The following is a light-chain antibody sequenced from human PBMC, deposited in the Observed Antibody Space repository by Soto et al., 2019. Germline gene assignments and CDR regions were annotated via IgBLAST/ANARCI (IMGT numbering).Light chain of an antibody. V-gene: IGLV2-11*01. CDR1: STDFGGYKY. CDR3: CSYTSSSTVV. J-gene: IGLJ3*02. Sequence: QSALTQPRSVSGSPGQSVSISCAGTSTDFGGYKYVSWYQQHPGKAPKLMIFDVSDRPSGVPDRFSGSKSGNTASLSISGLQPEDEADYFCCSYTSSSTVVFGGGTQLTVL. CDR2: DVS.